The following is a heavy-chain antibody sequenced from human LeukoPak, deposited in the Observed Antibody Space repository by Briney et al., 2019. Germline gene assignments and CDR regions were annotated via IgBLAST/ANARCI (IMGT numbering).Heavy chain of an antibody. J-gene: IGHJ4*02. Sequence: GGCLRLSCAASGFTFSNAWMSWVRQAPGKGLEWVGRIKSKTDGGTTDYAAPVKGRFTISRDDSKNTLYLQMNSLKTEDTAVYYCTTLDGDYRLDCWGQGTLVTVSS. CDR2: IKSKTDGGTT. CDR3: TTLDGDYRLDC. CDR1: GFTFSNAW. V-gene: IGHV3-15*01. D-gene: IGHD4-17*01.